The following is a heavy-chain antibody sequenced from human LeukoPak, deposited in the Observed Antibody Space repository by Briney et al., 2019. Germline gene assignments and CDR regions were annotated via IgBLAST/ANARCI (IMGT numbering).Heavy chain of an antibody. J-gene: IGHJ4*02. V-gene: IGHV3-23*01. CDR2: ISGSGDST. Sequence: GGSLRLSCAASGLTVSSNSMSWVRQAPGKGLEWVSGISGSGDSTYYADSVKGRFTISRDNSKNTLYLQMNSLRAEDTAVYYCAREILAPGKTHDYWGQGTLVTVSS. CDR1: GLTVSSNS. CDR3: AREILAPGKTHDY.